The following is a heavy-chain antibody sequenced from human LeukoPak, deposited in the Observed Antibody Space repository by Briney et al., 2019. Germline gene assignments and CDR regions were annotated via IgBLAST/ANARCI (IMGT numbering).Heavy chain of an antibody. CDR3: ARDSASLAVAGTGTDY. CDR1: GYTFTSYD. CDR2: INPNSGGT. Sequence: ASVKVSCKASGYTFTSYDINWVRQATGQGLEWMGWINPNSGGTNYAQKFQGRVTVTRDTSISTAYMELSRLRSDDTAVYYCARDSASLAVAGTGTDYWGQGTLVTVSS. J-gene: IGHJ4*02. D-gene: IGHD6-19*01. V-gene: IGHV1-2*02.